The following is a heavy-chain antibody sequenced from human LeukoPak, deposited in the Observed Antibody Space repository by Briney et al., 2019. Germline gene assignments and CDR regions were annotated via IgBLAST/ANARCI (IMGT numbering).Heavy chain of an antibody. J-gene: IGHJ4*02. Sequence: GGSLRLSCAASGFTFSSYSMNWVRQAPGKGLEWVSSISSSSYIYYADPVKGRFTISRDNAKNSLYLQMNSLRAEDTAVYYCARGHYYGSGSYYFDYWGQGTLVTVSS. D-gene: IGHD3-10*01. V-gene: IGHV3-21*01. CDR2: ISSSSYI. CDR3: ARGHYYGSGSYYFDY. CDR1: GFTFSSYS.